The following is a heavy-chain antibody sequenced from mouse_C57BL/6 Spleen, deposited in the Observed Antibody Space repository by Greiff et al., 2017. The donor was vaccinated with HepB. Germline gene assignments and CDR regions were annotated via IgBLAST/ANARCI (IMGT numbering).Heavy chain of an antibody. D-gene: IGHD1-1*01. V-gene: IGHV1-76*01. CDR1: GYTFTDYY. CDR2: IYPGSGNT. Sequence: VQVVESGAELVRPGASVKLSCKASGYTFTDYYINWVKQRPGQGLEWIARIYPGSGNTYYNEKFKGKATLTAEKSSSTAYMQLSSLTSEDSAVYFCARGDCYGSSLGYWGQGTTLTVSS. J-gene: IGHJ2*01. CDR3: ARGDCYGSSLGY.